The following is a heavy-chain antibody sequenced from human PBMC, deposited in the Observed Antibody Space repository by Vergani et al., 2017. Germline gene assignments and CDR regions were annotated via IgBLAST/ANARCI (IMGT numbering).Heavy chain of an antibody. CDR3: AGGGLGYCSSTSCQDAFDI. J-gene: IGHJ3*02. D-gene: IGHD2-2*01. Sequence: QVQLVQSGAEVKKPGSSVKVSCKASGGTFSSYAISWVRQAPGQGLEWMGRIIPILGIANYAQKFQGRVTITADKSTSTAYMELSSLRSEDTAVYYCAGGGLGYCSSTSCQDAFDIWGQGTMVTVSS. V-gene: IGHV1-69*04. CDR2: IIPILGIA. CDR1: GGTFSSYA.